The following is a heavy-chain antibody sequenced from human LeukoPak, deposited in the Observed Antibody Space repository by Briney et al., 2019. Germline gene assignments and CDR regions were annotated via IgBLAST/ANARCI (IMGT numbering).Heavy chain of an antibody. Sequence: SVKVSCKASGGTFSSYAISWVRQAPGQGLEWMGGIIPIFGTANYAQKFQGRVTITADESTSTAYMELSSLRSEDTAVYYCATREGLLWFGALGAYFDYWGQGTLVTVSS. CDR3: ATREGLLWFGALGAYFDY. D-gene: IGHD3-10*01. CDR1: GGTFSSYA. J-gene: IGHJ4*02. CDR2: IIPIFGTA. V-gene: IGHV1-69*01.